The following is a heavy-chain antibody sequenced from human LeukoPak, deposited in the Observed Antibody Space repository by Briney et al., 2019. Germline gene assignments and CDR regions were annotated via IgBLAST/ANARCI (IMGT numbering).Heavy chain of an antibody. Sequence: ASVKVSCKASGGTFSSYAIIWVRQAPGQGLEWMGRIIPILGIANYAQKFQGRVTITADKSTSTAYMELSSLRSGDTAVYYCARERYSGSPQYYFDYWGQGTLVTVSS. V-gene: IGHV1-69*04. D-gene: IGHD1-26*01. CDR3: ARERYSGSPQYYFDY. CDR1: GGTFSSYA. CDR2: IIPILGIA. J-gene: IGHJ4*02.